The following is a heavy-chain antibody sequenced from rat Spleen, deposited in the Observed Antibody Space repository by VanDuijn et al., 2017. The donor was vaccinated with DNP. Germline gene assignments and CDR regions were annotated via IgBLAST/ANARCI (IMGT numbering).Heavy chain of an antibody. Sequence: EVQLVESGGGLVQPGRSLKLSCAASGFTFSNYDMAWVRQAPTKGLEWVASISTSGGSTYYRDSVKGRFTVSRDNAKSTLYLQMDSLRSEDTATYYCARHPLYYSSSPFAYWGQGTLVTVSS. J-gene: IGHJ3*01. D-gene: IGHD1-2*01. CDR2: ISTSGGST. CDR3: ARHPLYYSSSPFAY. CDR1: GFTFSNYD. V-gene: IGHV5-25*01.